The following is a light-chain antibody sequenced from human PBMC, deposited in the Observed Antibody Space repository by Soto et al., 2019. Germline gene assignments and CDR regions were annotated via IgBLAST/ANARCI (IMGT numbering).Light chain of an antibody. CDR3: QTWGTGIHVV. Sequence: QLVPTQSPSASASLGTSVKGTCTLSSGLSNYAIAWHQQQPEKAPRFLMKVNSDGSHSKGDGIPDRFAGSSSGAQRYLTISSLQSEDEADYYCQTWGTGIHVVFGGATKVTVL. CDR2: VNSDGSH. V-gene: IGLV4-69*02. CDR1: SGLSNYA. J-gene: IGLJ2*01.